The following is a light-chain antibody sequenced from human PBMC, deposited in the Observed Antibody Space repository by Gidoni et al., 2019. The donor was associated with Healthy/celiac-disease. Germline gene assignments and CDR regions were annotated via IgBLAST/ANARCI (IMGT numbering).Light chain of an antibody. J-gene: IGKJ4*01. Sequence: EIVLTQSPATMPLSPGERATLSCRASQSVSSYLACDHKKPGQTPRLLLYDASNRATGIPARFSGSGSGTDFTLTISSLEPEDFAVYYCQQRSNWPPLTFGGGTKVEIK. CDR1: QSVSSY. V-gene: IGKV3-11*01. CDR2: DAS. CDR3: QQRSNWPPLT.